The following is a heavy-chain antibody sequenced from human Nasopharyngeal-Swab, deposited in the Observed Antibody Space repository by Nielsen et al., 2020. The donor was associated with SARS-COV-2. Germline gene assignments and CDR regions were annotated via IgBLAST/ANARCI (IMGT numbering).Heavy chain of an antibody. Sequence: SETLSLTCTVSGDSIAYSTFYWGWIRQPPGKGLEWIGNIYYNGNTYQNPSLKSRLTISVDKSKNQFSLQPSSVTAADTAVYYCVSSSSWYYFDYWAQGTQVTVSS. CDR2: IYYNGNT. V-gene: IGHV4-39*01. D-gene: IGHD6-13*01. J-gene: IGHJ4*02. CDR1: GDSIAYSTFY. CDR3: VSSSSWYYFDY.